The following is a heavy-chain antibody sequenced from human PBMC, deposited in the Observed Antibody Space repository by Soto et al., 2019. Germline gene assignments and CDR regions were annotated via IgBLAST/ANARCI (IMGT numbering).Heavy chain of an antibody. CDR3: TTVSPSSGYPYDAFHI. CDR2: IKSKTHGGTT. J-gene: IGHJ3*02. V-gene: IGHV3-15*07. CDR1: GFTFKNAW. D-gene: IGHD3-22*01. Sequence: EVQLVESGGGLVKPGGSLRLSCAASGFTFKNAWMNWVRQAPGKGLEWVGRIKSKTHGGTTDYAAPVKGRFTISRDDSKNTLYLQMNSLKTEDTAVYYCTTVSPSSGYPYDAFHIWGQGTMVTVSS.